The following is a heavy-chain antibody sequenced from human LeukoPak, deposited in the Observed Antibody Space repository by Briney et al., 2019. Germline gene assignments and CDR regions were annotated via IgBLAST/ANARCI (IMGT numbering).Heavy chain of an antibody. CDR2: ISGSGGST. V-gene: IGHV3-23*01. CDR1: GFTFSSYA. Sequence: GGSLRFSCAASGFTFSSYAMSWVRQAPGKGLEWVSAISGSGGSTYYADSVKGRFTISRDNSKNTLYLQMNSLRAEDTAVYYCTKEVSMATVFDYWGQGTLVTVSS. J-gene: IGHJ4*02. CDR3: TKEVSMATVFDY. D-gene: IGHD3-3*02.